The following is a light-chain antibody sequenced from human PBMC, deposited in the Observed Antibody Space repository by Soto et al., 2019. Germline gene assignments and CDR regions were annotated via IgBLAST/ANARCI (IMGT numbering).Light chain of an antibody. CDR3: QKYSGPPYT. Sequence: DIQMTQSPPSLSTSVGDRVTITCRASQGIRNYLAWYQQKPGKVPKLLIYTASTLQSGVPSRFSGSGSGTDFTLTISSLQPEDVATYYCQKYSGPPYTFGQGTKLEIK. V-gene: IGKV1-27*01. J-gene: IGKJ2*01. CDR1: QGIRNY. CDR2: TAS.